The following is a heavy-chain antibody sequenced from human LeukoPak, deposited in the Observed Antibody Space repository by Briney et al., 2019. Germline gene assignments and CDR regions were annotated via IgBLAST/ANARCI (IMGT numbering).Heavy chain of an antibody. Sequence: ASVTVSCKASGYTFTSYDINWVRQAPGQGLEWMGWMNPNSGNTGYAQKFQGRVTMTRNTSISTAYMELSSLRSEDTAVYYCARGSRPQAYYDFWSGYLTWFDPWGQGTLVTVSS. D-gene: IGHD3-3*01. J-gene: IGHJ5*02. CDR1: GYTFTSYD. CDR2: MNPNSGNT. CDR3: ARGSRPQAYYDFWSGYLTWFDP. V-gene: IGHV1-8*01.